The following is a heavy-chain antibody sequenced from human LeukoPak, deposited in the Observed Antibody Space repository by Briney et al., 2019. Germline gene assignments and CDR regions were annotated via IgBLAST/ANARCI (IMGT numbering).Heavy chain of an antibody. Sequence: GGSLRLSCAASGFTFSSYSMNWVRQAPGKGLEWVSSISSSSSYIYYADSVKGRFTISRDNAKNSLYLQMNSLRAEDTAVYYCARELATNYYDSSGSNWFDPWGQGTLVTVSS. D-gene: IGHD3-22*01. CDR1: GFTFSSYS. CDR2: ISSSSSYI. CDR3: ARELATNYYDSSGSNWFDP. J-gene: IGHJ5*02. V-gene: IGHV3-21*01.